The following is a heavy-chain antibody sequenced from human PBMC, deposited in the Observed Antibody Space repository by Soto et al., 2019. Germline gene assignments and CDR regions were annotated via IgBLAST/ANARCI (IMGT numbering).Heavy chain of an antibody. D-gene: IGHD3-10*01. J-gene: IGHJ4*02. CDR3: ARDEGDAMIRGYDS. Sequence: QLQLQESGSGLVKPSQTLSLTCAVSGGSISSGGYSWSWIRQPPGKGLEWIGYIYHSGSTYYNPSLESRVTISVDRSKNQFSLKLSSVTAADTAVYYCARDEGDAMIRGYDSWGQGTLVTVSS. V-gene: IGHV4-30-2*01. CDR2: IYHSGST. CDR1: GGSISSGGYS.